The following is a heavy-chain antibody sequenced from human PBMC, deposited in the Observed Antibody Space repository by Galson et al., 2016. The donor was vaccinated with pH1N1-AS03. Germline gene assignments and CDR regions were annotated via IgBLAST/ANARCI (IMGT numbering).Heavy chain of an antibody. D-gene: IGHD3-9*01. Sequence: QSGAEVKKPGESLKISCKGSGYSFNSHWIGWVRQMSGKDLEWMGMIFPGDSDTRYSPSFQGQVTISADSRTAYLQWSSLKASDTAMYYCVRQFDVLTGFFDYGGQGALVTISS. CDR3: VRQFDVLTGFFDY. CDR2: IFPGDSDT. V-gene: IGHV5-51*01. CDR1: GYSFNSHW. J-gene: IGHJ4*02.